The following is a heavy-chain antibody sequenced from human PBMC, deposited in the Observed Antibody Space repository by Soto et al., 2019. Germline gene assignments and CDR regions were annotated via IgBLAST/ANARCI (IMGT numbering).Heavy chain of an antibody. J-gene: IGHJ3*02. V-gene: IGHV3-23*01. CDR1: GFICSSYD. Sequence: EVQMLESGGGLVQPGGSLRLSCAVSGFICSSYDMSWVRQAPGKGLEWVSTILVGGSTHYEDSVKGRFTISRDTSKNTVYLQMNSLTAGDTAFYYCAKATATSGGAFEIYGQGTMVTVSS. CDR2: ILVGGST. CDR3: AKATATSGGAFEI. D-gene: IGHD1-1*01.